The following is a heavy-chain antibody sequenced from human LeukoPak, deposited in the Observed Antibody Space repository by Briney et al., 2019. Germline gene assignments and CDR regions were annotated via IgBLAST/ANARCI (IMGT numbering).Heavy chain of an antibody. CDR2: INHSGST. Sequence: SETLSLTCAVYGGSFSGYYWSWIRQPPGKGLEWIGEINHSGSTNYNPSLKSRVTISVDTSKNQFSLKLSSVTAADTAVYYCARGKENGDYSIDYFDYWGQGTLVTVSS. J-gene: IGHJ4*02. CDR1: GGSFSGYY. V-gene: IGHV4-34*01. CDR3: ARGKENGDYSIDYFDY. D-gene: IGHD4-17*01.